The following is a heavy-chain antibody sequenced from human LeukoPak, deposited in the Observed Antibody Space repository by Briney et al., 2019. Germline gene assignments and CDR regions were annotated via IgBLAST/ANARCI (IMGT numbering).Heavy chain of an antibody. CDR2: ISGSGGST. J-gene: IGHJ4*02. CDR1: GFTFSTYG. CDR3: ARVAAAGQFDY. V-gene: IGHV3-23*01. Sequence: PGGSLRLSCEASGFTFSTYGMSWVRQAPGKGLEWVSAISGSGGSTYYADSVKGRFTISRDNAKNSLYLQMNSLRAEDTAVYYCARVAAAGQFDYWGQGTLVTVSS. D-gene: IGHD6-13*01.